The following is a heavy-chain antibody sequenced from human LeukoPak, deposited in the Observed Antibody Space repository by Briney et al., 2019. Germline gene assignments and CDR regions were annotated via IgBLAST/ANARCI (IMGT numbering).Heavy chain of an antibody. J-gene: IGHJ4*02. CDR2: IKQDGSEK. CDR1: GFTFSSYW. D-gene: IGHD4-23*01. Sequence: PGGSLRLSCAASGFTFSSYWMSWVRQAPGKGLEWVANIKQDGSEKYYVDSVKGRFTISRDNAKNSLYLQMNSLRAEDTAVYYCARDSKSWVTAPSYWGQGTLVTVSS. V-gene: IGHV3-7*01. CDR3: ARDSKSWVTAPSY.